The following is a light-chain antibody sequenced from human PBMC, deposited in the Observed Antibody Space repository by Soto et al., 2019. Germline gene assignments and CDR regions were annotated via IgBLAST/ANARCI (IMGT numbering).Light chain of an antibody. V-gene: IGKV3-20*01. Sequence: EIVLTQSPGTLSLSPGERATLSCRASQSVSSSYLDWYQQKPGQAPRLLIYGASSRATGMPDRFSGSGSGTDFTLTISRLEPEDFAVYYCQQYGSSPRTFGQGTKLEIK. CDR1: QSVSSSY. CDR2: GAS. CDR3: QQYGSSPRT. J-gene: IGKJ2*01.